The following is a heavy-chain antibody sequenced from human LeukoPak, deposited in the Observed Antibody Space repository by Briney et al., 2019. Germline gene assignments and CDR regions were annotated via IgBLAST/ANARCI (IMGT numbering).Heavy chain of an antibody. CDR3: ARLMGHYYDSSGYYSFDP. V-gene: IGHV1-8*01. Sequence: ASVKVSRKASGYTFTSYDINWVRQATGQGLEWLGWMNPNSGNTGYAQKFQGRVTMTRNTSISTAYMELSSLRSEDTAVYYCARLMGHYYDSSGYYSFDPWGQGTLVTVSS. D-gene: IGHD3-22*01. CDR2: MNPNSGNT. J-gene: IGHJ5*02. CDR1: GYTFTSYD.